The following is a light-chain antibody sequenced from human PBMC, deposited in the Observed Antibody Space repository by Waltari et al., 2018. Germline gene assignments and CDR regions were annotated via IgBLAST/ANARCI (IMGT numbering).Light chain of an antibody. Sequence: DIVMTQSPLSLPVTPGERASISCRSSQSILHRNGYNYLDWYMQKPGQSPQLLSYLGSNRAARVPDRFNGSGSGTDFTLKVSRVEAEDVWVYYCMQALQSPTFGQGTNLE. J-gene: IGKJ2*01. V-gene: IGKV2-28*01. CDR3: MQALQSPT. CDR1: QSILHRNGYNY. CDR2: LGS.